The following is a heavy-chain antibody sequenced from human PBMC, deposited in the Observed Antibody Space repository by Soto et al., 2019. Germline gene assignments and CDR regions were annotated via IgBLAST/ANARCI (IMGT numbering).Heavy chain of an antibody. D-gene: IGHD4-4*01. V-gene: IGHV4-59*08. CDR3: ARQFGYSNRRDYYYYMDV. Sequence: PSETLSLTCTVSGGSISSYYWSWIRQPPGKGLEWIGYIYYSGSTNYNPSLKSRVTISVDTSKNQFSLKLSSVTAADTAVYYCARQFGYSNRRDYYYYMDVWGKGTTVTVSS. CDR1: GGSISSYY. CDR2: IYYSGST. J-gene: IGHJ6*03.